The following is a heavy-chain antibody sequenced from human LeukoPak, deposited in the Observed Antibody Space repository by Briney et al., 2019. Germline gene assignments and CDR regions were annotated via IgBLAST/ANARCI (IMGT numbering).Heavy chain of an antibody. CDR3: ARLAVVGATVGFDF. Sequence: GGSLRLSCAASGFSFSTFWMGRVRQAPGKGLDWVANINQDEGEIYYADSVRGRFTISRDNAKNSLFLQMNSLRVEDTALYYCARLAVVGATVGFDFWGQGTLVTVSS. CDR2: INQDEGEI. V-gene: IGHV3-7*01. D-gene: IGHD1-26*01. J-gene: IGHJ4*02. CDR1: GFSFSTFW.